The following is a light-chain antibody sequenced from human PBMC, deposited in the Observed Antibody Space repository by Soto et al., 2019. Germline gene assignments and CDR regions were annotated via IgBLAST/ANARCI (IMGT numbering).Light chain of an antibody. V-gene: IGKV3D-15*01. CDR3: QQYDKWPRT. CDR1: QSVSSN. Sequence: EIVLTQSPSTLSLSPGERATLSCRASQSVSSNIAWYQQKPAQAPRLLIYDVSNRATGIPARFRGRGSGTEYTLTISSLQSEDFAVYYCQQYDKWPRTFGQGTKVDIK. J-gene: IGKJ1*01. CDR2: DVS.